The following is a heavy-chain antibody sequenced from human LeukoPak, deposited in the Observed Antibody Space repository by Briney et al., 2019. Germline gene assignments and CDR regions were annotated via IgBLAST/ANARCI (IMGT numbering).Heavy chain of an antibody. J-gene: IGHJ4*02. V-gene: IGHV4-59*08. CDR2: IYYSGST. CDR3: ARVDFWSGYRNFDY. CDR1: GGSISSYY. Sequence: PSETLSLTCTVSGGSISSYYWSWIRQPPGKGLEWIGYIYYSGSTNYNPSLKSRVTISVDTSENQFSLKLSSVTAADTAVYYCARVDFWSGYRNFDYWGQGTLVTVSS. D-gene: IGHD3-3*01.